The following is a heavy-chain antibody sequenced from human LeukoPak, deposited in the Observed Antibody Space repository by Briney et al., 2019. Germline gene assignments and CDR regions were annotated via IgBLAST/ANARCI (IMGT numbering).Heavy chain of an antibody. J-gene: IGHJ6*03. CDR2: IIPIFGTA. D-gene: IGHD4-17*01. CDR1: GGTFSSYA. CDR3: ARGGTVTLPSYYYYMDV. Sequence: SVKVSCKASGGTFSSYAISWVRQAPGQGLEWMGRIIPIFGTANYAQKFQRRVTITTDESTSTAYMELSSLRSEDTAVYYCARGGTVTLPSYYYYMDVWGKGTTVTVSS. V-gene: IGHV1-69*05.